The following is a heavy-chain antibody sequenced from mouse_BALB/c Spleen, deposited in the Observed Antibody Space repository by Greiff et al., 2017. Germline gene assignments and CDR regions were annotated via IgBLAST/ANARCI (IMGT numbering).Heavy chain of an antibody. Sequence: EVKVVESGGGLVQPGGSRKLSCAASGFTFSSFGMHWVRQAPEKGLEWVAYISSGSSTIYYADTVKGRFTISRDNPKNTLFLQMTSLRSEDTAMYYCARSGGNDAMDYWGQGTSVTVSS. CDR2: ISSGSSTI. D-gene: IGHD2-1*01. J-gene: IGHJ4*01. CDR1: GFTFSSFG. V-gene: IGHV5-17*02. CDR3: ARSGGNDAMDY.